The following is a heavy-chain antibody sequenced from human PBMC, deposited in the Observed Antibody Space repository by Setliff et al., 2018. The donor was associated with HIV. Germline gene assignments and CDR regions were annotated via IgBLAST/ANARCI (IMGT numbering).Heavy chain of an antibody. V-gene: IGHV4-4*07. D-gene: IGHD3-16*01. CDR1: GGSISSYY. CDR3: ARDVPWGDYYYYMDV. CDR2: IYTSGST. Sequence: SETLSLTCTVSGGSISSYYWSWIRQPAGKGLEWIGHIYTSGSTNYNPSLKSRVTMSVDTPKNQFSLKLSSVTAADTAVYYCARDVPWGDYYYYMDVWGKGTTVTVS. J-gene: IGHJ6*03.